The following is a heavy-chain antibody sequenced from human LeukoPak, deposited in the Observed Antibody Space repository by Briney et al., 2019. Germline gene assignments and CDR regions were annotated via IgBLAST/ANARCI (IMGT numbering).Heavy chain of an antibody. CDR3: ARDLGYSSYPPRLAV. J-gene: IGHJ6*04. CDR2: MSYAGSTM. Sequence: GRSLRLSCAASGFSFSSYALHWVRQARGKGLEWVALMSYAGSTMYYAESARGRFTISGDNSKETLYLQMNSLMPEDTAVYYCARDLGYSSYPPRLAVWGKGTTVIVSS. D-gene: IGHD3-22*01. V-gene: IGHV3-30*04. CDR1: GFSFSSYA.